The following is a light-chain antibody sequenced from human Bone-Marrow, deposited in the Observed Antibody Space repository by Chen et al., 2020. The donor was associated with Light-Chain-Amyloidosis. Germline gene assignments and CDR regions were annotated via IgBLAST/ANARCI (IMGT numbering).Light chain of an antibody. J-gene: IGLJ2*01. V-gene: IGLV3-25*03. CDR1: ILAQHF. CDR2: KDS. CDR3: QSADTNGVV. Sequence: NELTQPPSVSVSPGHTARITCSGNILAQHFAYWYQQKPGQGPVAVMFKDSERPSGIPERFSGSSSGTLVTLAISGVQAEDEADYYCQSADTNGVVFGGGTKLIVL.